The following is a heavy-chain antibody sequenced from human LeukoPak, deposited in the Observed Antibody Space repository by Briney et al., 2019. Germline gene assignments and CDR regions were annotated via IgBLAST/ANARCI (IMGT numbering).Heavy chain of an antibody. CDR3: AKVGRVLEWLFYYYMDV. CDR2: ISGSGGST. D-gene: IGHD3-3*01. V-gene: IGHV3-23*01. Sequence: PGGSLRLSCAASGFTFSSHWMSWVRQAPGKGLEWVSAISGSGGSTYYADSVKGRFTISRDNSKNTLYLQMNSLRAEDTAVYYCAKVGRVLEWLFYYYMDVWGKGTTVTVSS. J-gene: IGHJ6*03. CDR1: GFTFSSHW.